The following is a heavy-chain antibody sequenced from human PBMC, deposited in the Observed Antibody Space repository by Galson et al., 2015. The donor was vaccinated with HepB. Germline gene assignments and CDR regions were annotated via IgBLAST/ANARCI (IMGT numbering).Heavy chain of an antibody. Sequence: SLRLSCAASGFTFSSHGMHWVRQAPGKGLEWVAVISYDGSKKYYADSVKGRFTISRDNSKNTLYLQMNSLRAEDTAVFYCAKDWEDIVLINYFDSWGQGTLVTVSS. CDR2: ISYDGSKK. CDR1: GFTFSSHG. D-gene: IGHD5-12*01. V-gene: IGHV3-30*18. J-gene: IGHJ4*02. CDR3: AKDWEDIVLINYFDS.